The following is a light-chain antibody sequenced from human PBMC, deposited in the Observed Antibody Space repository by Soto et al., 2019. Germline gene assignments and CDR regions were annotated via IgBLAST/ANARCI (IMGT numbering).Light chain of an antibody. Sequence: QSALTQPASVSASPGQSITISCTGTSSDVGAYDYVSWYQHHPGKAPKLMIFDVSDRPSGVSNRFSGFKSGNTASLTISGLQAEDEADYYCASYTTSTSVVFGGGTQLTVL. V-gene: IGLV2-14*03. CDR3: ASYTTSTSVV. CDR2: DVS. CDR1: SSDVGAYDY. J-gene: IGLJ7*01.